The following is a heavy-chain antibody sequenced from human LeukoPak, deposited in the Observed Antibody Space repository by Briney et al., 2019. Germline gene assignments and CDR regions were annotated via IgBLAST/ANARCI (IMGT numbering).Heavy chain of an antibody. V-gene: IGHV1-8*01. J-gene: IGHJ6*02. CDR2: MNPNSGNT. D-gene: IGHD1-26*01. Sequence: GASVKVSCKASGYTFTSYDINWVRQATGQGLEWMGWMNPNSGNTGYAQKFQGRVTMIRNTSISTAYMELSSLRSEDTAVYYCARGPSDYYGMDVWGQGTTVTVSS. CDR3: ARGPSDYYGMDV. CDR1: GYTFTSYD.